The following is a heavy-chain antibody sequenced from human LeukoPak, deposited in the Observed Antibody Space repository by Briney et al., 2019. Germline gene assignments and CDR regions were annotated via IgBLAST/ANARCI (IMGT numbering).Heavy chain of an antibody. CDR2: ISSSSSYI. CDR3: ARDHTIFGVVIRLDV. D-gene: IGHD3-3*01. J-gene: IGHJ6*04. Sequence: GGSLRLSCAASGFTFSSYSMNWVRQAPGKGLEWVSSISSSSSYIYYADSVKARFTISRDNAENSLYLQMNSLRAEDTAVYYCARDHTIFGVVIRLDVWGKGTTVTVSS. V-gene: IGHV3-21*01. CDR1: GFTFSSYS.